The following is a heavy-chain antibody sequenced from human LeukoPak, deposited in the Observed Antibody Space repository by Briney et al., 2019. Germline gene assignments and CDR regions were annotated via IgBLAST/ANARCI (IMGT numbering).Heavy chain of an antibody. J-gene: IGHJ5*02. V-gene: IGHV1-69*13. Sequence: SVKVSCKASGYTFTSYAISWVRQAPGQGLEWMGGIIPIFGTANYAQKFQGRVTITADESTSTAYMELSSLRSEDTAVYYCAVIVVVPAATSTNWFDPWGQGTLVTVSS. CDR3: AVIVVVPAATSTNWFDP. CDR1: GYTFTSYA. CDR2: IIPIFGTA. D-gene: IGHD2-2*01.